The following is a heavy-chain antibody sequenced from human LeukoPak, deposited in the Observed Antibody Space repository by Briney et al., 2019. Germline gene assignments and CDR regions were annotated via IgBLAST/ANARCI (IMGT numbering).Heavy chain of an antibody. CDR1: GGSFSGYY. J-gene: IGHJ4*02. V-gene: IGHV3-23*01. CDR3: VKDNGWNGAD. CDR2: ISGSADRT. D-gene: IGHD1-1*01. Sequence: PPSETLSLTCAVYGGSFSGYYWSWIRQPPGKGPEWVSAISGSADRTYYADSVKGRFTISRDNSRSTLYLQMNSLRAEDTAVYFCVKDNGWNGADWGQGTLLTVSS.